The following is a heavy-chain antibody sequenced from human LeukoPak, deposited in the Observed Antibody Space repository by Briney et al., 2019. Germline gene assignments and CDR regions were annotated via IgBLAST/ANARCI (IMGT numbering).Heavy chain of an antibody. D-gene: IGHD5-24*01. CDR3: ARSEQRWLQFAQ. CDR2: INHGGYT. V-gene: IGHV4-34*01. Sequence: PSETLSLTCAVYGGSFSKYYWTWIRQPPGKGLEWIGKINHGGYTDYNPSLESRVTISVDTSRNQFSLKMRSVTAADTAVYFCARSEQRWLQFAQWGQGSLVTVSS. J-gene: IGHJ4*02. CDR1: GGSFSKYY.